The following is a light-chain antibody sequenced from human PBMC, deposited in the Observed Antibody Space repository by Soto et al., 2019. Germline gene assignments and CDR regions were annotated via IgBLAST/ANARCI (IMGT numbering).Light chain of an antibody. Sequence: DIPMTQSPSSLSASVGDRVTITCQASQDISNYLNWYQQKPGKAPKLLIYDASNLETGVPSRFSGSGAGTDFTFTITSMQPEDIATYYCQQYKHLITFGQGTRLAIK. CDR2: DAS. V-gene: IGKV1-33*01. CDR3: QQYKHLIT. CDR1: QDISNY. J-gene: IGKJ5*01.